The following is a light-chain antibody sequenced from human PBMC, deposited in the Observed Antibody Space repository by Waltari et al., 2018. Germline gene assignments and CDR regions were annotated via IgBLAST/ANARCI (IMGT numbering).Light chain of an antibody. CDR3: QQYGNSPWT. CDR1: QSVRSSY. Sequence: EIVLTQSPGTLSLSPGERATLSCRASQSVRSSYLAWYQQKPGQAPRLLIHDASRRATGIPDRFSGSGSGTDFTLTITGLEPEDFAVYYCQQYGNSPWTFAQGTKVDIK. CDR2: DAS. J-gene: IGKJ1*01. V-gene: IGKV3-20*01.